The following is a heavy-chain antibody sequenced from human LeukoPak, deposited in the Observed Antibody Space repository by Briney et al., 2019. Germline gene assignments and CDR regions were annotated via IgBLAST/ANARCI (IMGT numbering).Heavy chain of an antibody. CDR3: ARLAAAGYYHYYYMDV. CDR1: GGSISSYY. D-gene: IGHD6-13*01. Sequence: SETLSLTCTVSGGSISSYYWSWIRQPAGKGLEWIGRIYTSGSTNYNPSLKSRVTISVDKSKNQFSLKLSSVTAADTAVYYCARLAAAGYYHYYYMDVWGKGTTVTVSS. J-gene: IGHJ6*03. V-gene: IGHV4-4*07. CDR2: IYTSGST.